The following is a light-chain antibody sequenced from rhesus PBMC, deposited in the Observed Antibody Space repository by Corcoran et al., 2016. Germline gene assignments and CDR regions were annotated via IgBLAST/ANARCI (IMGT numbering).Light chain of an antibody. CDR3: QHYYSTPWT. Sequence: DIQMTQSPSSLSASVGDRVTITCRASQGITNDLAWYQQKPGETPKLLIYGASSLQSGIPSRFSGSGSGTDFTLTISSLQSEDFATYYCQHYYSTPWTFGQGTKVEIK. V-gene: IGKV1-33*02. CDR2: GAS. CDR1: QGITND. J-gene: IGKJ1*01.